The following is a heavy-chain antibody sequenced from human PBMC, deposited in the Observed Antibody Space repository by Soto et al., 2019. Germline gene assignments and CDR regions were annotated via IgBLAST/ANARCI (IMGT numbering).Heavy chain of an antibody. CDR2: IYYSGST. CDR1: GGSISSGGYY. CDR3: AREQELRPMVRYFDY. V-gene: IGHV4-31*03. J-gene: IGHJ4*02. D-gene: IGHD4-4*01. Sequence: SETLSLTCTVSGGSISSGGYYWSWIRQHPGKGLEWIGYIYYSGSTYYNPSLKSRVTISVDTSKNQFSLKLSSVTAADTAVYYCAREQELRPMVRYFDYWGQGTLVTVSS.